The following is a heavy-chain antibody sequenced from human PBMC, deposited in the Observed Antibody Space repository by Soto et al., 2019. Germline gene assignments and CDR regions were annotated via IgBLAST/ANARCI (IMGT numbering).Heavy chain of an antibody. CDR1: GDSISTYY. V-gene: IGHV4-59*01. Sequence: SETLSLTCTVSGDSISTYYWTWIRQPPGKGLEWIGYIYYSGSPSYNPSLKSRVTISVDTSKNQFSLKVSSVTAADTAVYYCARLTGDSSGYYPDSRFHGMDVWGQGITVTVSS. J-gene: IGHJ6*02. CDR2: IYYSGSP. D-gene: IGHD3-22*01. CDR3: ARLTGDSSGYYPDSRFHGMDV.